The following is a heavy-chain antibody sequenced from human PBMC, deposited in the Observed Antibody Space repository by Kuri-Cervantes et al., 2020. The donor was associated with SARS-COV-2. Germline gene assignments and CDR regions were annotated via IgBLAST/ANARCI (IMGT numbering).Heavy chain of an antibody. D-gene: IGHD6-19*01. V-gene: IGHV4-38-2*02. CDR3: ARDSSGWYGG. Sequence: SETLSLTCTVSGYSISSGYYWGWIRQPPGKGLEWIGSIYHSGSTYYNPSLKSRVTISVDTSKNQFSLKLSSVTAADTAVYYCARDSSGWYGGWGQGTLVTVSS. CDR1: GYSISSGYY. J-gene: IGHJ4*02. CDR2: IYHSGST.